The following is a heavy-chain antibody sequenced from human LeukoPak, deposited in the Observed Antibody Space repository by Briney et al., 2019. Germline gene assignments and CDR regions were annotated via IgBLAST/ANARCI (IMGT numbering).Heavy chain of an antibody. J-gene: IGHJ4*02. D-gene: IGHD2-2*01. V-gene: IGHV1-69*13. CDR1: GGTFSSYA. CDR3: ASRLYCSNTRCRNFPFAY. Sequence: SVKVSCKASGGTFSSYAINWVRQAPGQGLEWMGGIIPIFGTANYAQKFQDRVTIPADESTSTAYMELSSLRSEDTAIYYCASRLYCSNTRCRNFPFAYWGQGTLVTVSS. CDR2: IIPIFGTA.